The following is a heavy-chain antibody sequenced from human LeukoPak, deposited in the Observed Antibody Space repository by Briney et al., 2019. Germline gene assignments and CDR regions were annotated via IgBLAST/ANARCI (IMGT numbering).Heavy chain of an antibody. CDR1: GYTFTSYG. CDR2: ISAYNGNT. V-gene: IGHV1-18*01. Sequence: ASVKVSCKASGYTFTSYGISWVRQAPGQGLEWMGWISAYNGNTNYAQKLQGRVTMTTDTSTSTAYMELRSLRSDDTAVYYCAGGSGSYYPNWFDPWGQGTLVTVSS. CDR3: AGGSGSYYPNWFDP. D-gene: IGHD3-10*01. J-gene: IGHJ5*02.